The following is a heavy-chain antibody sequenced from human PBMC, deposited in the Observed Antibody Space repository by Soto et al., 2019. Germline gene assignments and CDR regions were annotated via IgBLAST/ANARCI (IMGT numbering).Heavy chain of an antibody. CDR1: GGSISSYY. J-gene: IGHJ6*02. CDR3: ARTAGGSGSYYRDYYYGMDV. D-gene: IGHD3-10*01. V-gene: IGHV4-59*01. Sequence: SETLSLTCTVSGGSISSYYWSWIRQPPGKGLEWIGYIYYSGSTNYNPSLKSRVTISVDTSKNQFSLKLSSVTAADTAVYYCARTAGGSGSYYRDYYYGMDVWGQGTTVT. CDR2: IYYSGST.